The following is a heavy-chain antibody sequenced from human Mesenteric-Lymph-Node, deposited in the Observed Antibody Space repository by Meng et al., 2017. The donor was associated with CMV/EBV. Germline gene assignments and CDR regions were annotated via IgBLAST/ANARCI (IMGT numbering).Heavy chain of an antibody. CDR3: AGASSSSSHWFDP. D-gene: IGHD2-2*01. Sequence: VYGASISSGVYFWSWVRQPPGKGLEWIGFIYYSGSTYYNPSLKSRVTISVDTSKNQFSLNLSSVTAADTAVYYCAGASSSSSHWFDPWGQGTLVTVSS. CDR2: IYYSGST. V-gene: IGHV4-30-4*08. CDR1: GASISSGVYF. J-gene: IGHJ5*02.